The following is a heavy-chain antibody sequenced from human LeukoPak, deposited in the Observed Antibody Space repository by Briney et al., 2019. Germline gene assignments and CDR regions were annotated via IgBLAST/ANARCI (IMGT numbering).Heavy chain of an antibody. V-gene: IGHV3-30*02. J-gene: IGHJ3*02. D-gene: IGHD3-3*01. CDR3: ARLSGQSVLRFLEWQHVETDDAFDI. CDR2: IRYDGSNK. Sequence: GGSLRLSCAASGFTFSSYGMHWVRQAPGKGLEWVAFIRYDGSNKYYADSVKGRFTISRDNSKNTLYLQLNSLRAEDTAVYYCARLSGQSVLRFLEWQHVETDDAFDIWGQGTMVTVSS. CDR1: GFTFSSYG.